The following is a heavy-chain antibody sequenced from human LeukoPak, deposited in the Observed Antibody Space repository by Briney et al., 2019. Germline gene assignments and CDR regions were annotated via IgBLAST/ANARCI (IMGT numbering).Heavy chain of an antibody. V-gene: IGHV3-23*01. CDR2: ISGSGGST. Sequence: GASLRLSCAASGFTFSSYAMSWVRQAPGKGLEWVPAISGSGGSTYYADSVKGRFTISRDNSKNTLYLQMNSLRAEDTAVYYCAKWSGYPRSYWGQGTLVTVSS. CDR3: AKWSGYPRSY. D-gene: IGHD3-3*01. CDR1: GFTFSSYA. J-gene: IGHJ4*02.